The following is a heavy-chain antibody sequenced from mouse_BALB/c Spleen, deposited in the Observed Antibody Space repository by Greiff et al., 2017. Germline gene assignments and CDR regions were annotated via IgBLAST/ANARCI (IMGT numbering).Heavy chain of an antibody. D-gene: IGHD2-4*01. CDR3: ARTMITSMDY. V-gene: IGHV5-6-5*01. J-gene: IGHJ4*01. CDR1: GFTFSSYA. Sequence: EVKVVESGGGLVKPGGSLKLSCAASGFTFSSYAMSWVRQTPEKRLEWVASISSGGSTYYPDSVKGRFTTSRDNARNILYLQMSSLRSEDTAMYYCARTMITSMDYWGQGTSVTVSS. CDR2: ISSGGST.